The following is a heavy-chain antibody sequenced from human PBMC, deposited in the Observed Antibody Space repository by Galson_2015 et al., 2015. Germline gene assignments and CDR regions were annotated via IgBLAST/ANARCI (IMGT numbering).Heavy chain of an antibody. CDR3: ARSSCDDSRNRDY. V-gene: IGHV3-7*04. J-gene: IGHJ4*02. Sequence: SLRLSCAASAFTFRRYWMSWVRQAPGKGLEWVANIKQDGGEKYYVDSVKGRFTISRDNAKNSLYLQMNSLRVEDTAVYYCARSSCDDSRNRDYWGQGTLVTVSS. CDR1: AFTFRRYW. CDR2: IKQDGGEK. D-gene: IGHD6-6*01.